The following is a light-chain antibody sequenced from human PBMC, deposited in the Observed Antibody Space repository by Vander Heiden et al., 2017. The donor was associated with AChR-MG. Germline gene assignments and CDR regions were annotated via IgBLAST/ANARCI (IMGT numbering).Light chain of an antibody. J-gene: IGKJ2*01. V-gene: IGKV1-39*01. CDR3: QQSYRIPYT. Sequence: DIQMTQSPSSLPASVRDRVTITCRASQSISTYLNWYQQKPGKAPNVLIYGSSSIQSGVPSRFSGSGSGTDFTLTISSLQPEDFATYYCQQSYRIPYTFGQGTKLEIK. CDR1: QSISTY. CDR2: GSS.